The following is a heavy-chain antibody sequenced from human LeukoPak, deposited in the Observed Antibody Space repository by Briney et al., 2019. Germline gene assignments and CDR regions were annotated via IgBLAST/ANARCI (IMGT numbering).Heavy chain of an antibody. CDR2: INSDGSST. Sequence: GGSLRLSCAASGFSFSKYWMHWVRQAPGKGLVWVSRINSDGSSTSYADSVKGRFTISRDNAKNTLYLQMNSLRAEDTAVYYCATLYSGSYRRFDYWGQGTLVTVSS. CDR1: GFSFSKYW. V-gene: IGHV3-74*01. CDR3: ATLYSGSYRRFDY. J-gene: IGHJ4*02. D-gene: IGHD1-26*01.